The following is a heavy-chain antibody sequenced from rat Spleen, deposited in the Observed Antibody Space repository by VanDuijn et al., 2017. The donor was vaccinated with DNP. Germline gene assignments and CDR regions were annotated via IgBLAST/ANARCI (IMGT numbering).Heavy chain of an antibody. Sequence: EVKLVESGGGLVQPGRSLKLSCAASGFNFNDYWMGWVRQAPGKGLEWIGEINKDGSIRKYIPSLKEKITISRDNAQKNLYLQMSKLGSEDTAIYYCARLGWHGWFAYWGQGTLVTVSS. CDR1: GFNFNDYW. V-gene: IGHV4-2*01. CDR2: INKDGSIR. J-gene: IGHJ3*01. CDR3: ARLGWHGWFAY. D-gene: IGHD1-11*01.